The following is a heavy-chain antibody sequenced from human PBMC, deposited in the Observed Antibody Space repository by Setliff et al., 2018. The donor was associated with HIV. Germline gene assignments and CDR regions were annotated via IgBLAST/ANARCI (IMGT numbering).Heavy chain of an antibody. CDR3: AKVFAYGIDGFDT. Sequence: GGSLRLSCAASGFTFSSYAMGWVRQAPGKGLEWVSTVGAVGAPTHYAESVKGRFTISKDNSKNTLYLQMSSLRDEDTAVYYCAKVFAYGIDGFDTWGQGTLVTVSS. CDR2: VGAVGAPT. V-gene: IGHV3-23*01. J-gene: IGHJ3*02. D-gene: IGHD4-17*01. CDR1: GFTFSSYA.